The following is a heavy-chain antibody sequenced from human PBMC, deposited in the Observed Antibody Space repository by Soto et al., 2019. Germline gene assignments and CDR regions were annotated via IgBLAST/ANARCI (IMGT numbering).Heavy chain of an antibody. J-gene: IGHJ4*02. CDR2: ISGSGGST. CDR1: GFTFSSYA. Sequence: GGSLRLSCAASGFTFSSYAMSWVRQAPGKGLEWVSAISGSGGSTYYADSVKGRFTISRDNSKNTLYLQMNSLRAEDTAVYYCAKFVVVTAIPALRYFDYWGQGTLVTVSS. V-gene: IGHV3-23*01. CDR3: AKFVVVTAIPALRYFDY. D-gene: IGHD2-21*02.